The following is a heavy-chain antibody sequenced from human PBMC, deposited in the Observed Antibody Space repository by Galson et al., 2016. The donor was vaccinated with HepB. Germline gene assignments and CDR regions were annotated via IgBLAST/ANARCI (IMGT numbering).Heavy chain of an antibody. Sequence: SLRLSCAASGFTFSSYWMSWVRQAPGKGLEWVANINQDGSEKNYVDSVKGRFTSPRDNAKNSLYVQMNNLRAEDTAVYYCARDFSGRWFSPNFHYYGMDVWGQGTTVTVSS. J-gene: IGHJ6*02. V-gene: IGHV3-7*03. CDR2: INQDGSEK. D-gene: IGHD6-19*01. CDR1: GFTFSSYW. CDR3: ARDFSGRWFSPNFHYYGMDV.